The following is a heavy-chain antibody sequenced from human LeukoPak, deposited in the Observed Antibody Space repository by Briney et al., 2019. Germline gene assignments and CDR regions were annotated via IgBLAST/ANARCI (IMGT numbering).Heavy chain of an antibody. V-gene: IGHV1-69*06. CDR2: IIPIFGTA. CDR1: GYTFTSYD. D-gene: IGHD1-26*01. CDR3: ARDIGRPEGGYYYMDV. J-gene: IGHJ6*03. Sequence: SVKVSCKASGYTFTSYDINWVRQAPGQGLEWMGGIIPIFGTANYAQKFQGRVTITADKSTSTAYMELTSLRSEDTAMYYCARDIGRPEGGYYYMDVWGKGTTVIVSS.